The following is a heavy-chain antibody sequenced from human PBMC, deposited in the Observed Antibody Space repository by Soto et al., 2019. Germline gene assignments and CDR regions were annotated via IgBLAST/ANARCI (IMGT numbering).Heavy chain of an antibody. V-gene: IGHV3-15*07. J-gene: IGHJ4*02. CDR3: TTHGSYYLAPPVAY. CDR1: GFTFSNAW. Sequence: EVQLVESGGGLVKPGGSLRLSCAASGFTFSNAWMNWVRQAPGKGLEWVGRIKSKTDGGTTDYAAPVTGRFTISRDDSKNTLYLQMNSLKTEDTAVYYCTTHGSYYLAPPVAYWGQGTLVTVSS. CDR2: IKSKTDGGTT. D-gene: IGHD1-26*01.